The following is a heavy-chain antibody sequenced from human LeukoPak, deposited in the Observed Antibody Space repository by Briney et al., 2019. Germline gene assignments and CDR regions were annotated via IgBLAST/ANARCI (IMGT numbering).Heavy chain of an antibody. CDR2: ISSSSSYI. CDR1: GFTFSSYS. J-gene: IGHJ4*02. Sequence: PGGSLRLSCAASGFTFSSYSMNWVRQAPGKGLEWVSSISSSSSYIYYADSVKGRFTISRDNSKNTLYLQMSSLRAEDAAVYYCAKDRRYYDSSSYYSPFCDYWGQGTLVTVSS. CDR3: AKDRRYYDSSSYYSPFCDY. V-gene: IGHV3-21*04. D-gene: IGHD3-22*01.